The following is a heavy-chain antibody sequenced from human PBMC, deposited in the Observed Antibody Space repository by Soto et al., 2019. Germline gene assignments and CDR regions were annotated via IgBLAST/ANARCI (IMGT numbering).Heavy chain of an antibody. J-gene: IGHJ4*02. V-gene: IGHV3-48*02. CDR3: AKDRCVTTRSFDF. CDR2: ISTVPAIT. D-gene: IGHD4-17*01. Sequence: EVQLVESGGGFTQPGGSLRLSCAASGFKFSDYSFNWVRQGPGRGLQWISFISTVPAITYYADSVKGRFAISRDNAENSVFLQMNSLRDEDTAVYYCAKDRCVTTRSFDFWGQGTLVAFS. CDR1: GFKFSDYS.